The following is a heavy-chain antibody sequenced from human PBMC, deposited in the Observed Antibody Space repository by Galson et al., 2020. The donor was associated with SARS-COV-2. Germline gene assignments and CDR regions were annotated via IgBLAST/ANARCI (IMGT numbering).Heavy chain of an antibody. J-gene: IGHJ5*02. Sequence: SETLSLTCTVSGGSISSSSYYWGWIRQPPGKGLEWIGSIYYSGSTYYNPSLKSRVTISVDTSKNQFSLKLSSVTAADTAVYYCARHRSDYDFWSGYRADRRSNWFDPWGQGTLVTVSS. CDR1: GGSISSSSYY. CDR2: IYYSGST. CDR3: ARHRSDYDFWSGYRADRRSNWFDP. D-gene: IGHD3-3*01. V-gene: IGHV4-39*01.